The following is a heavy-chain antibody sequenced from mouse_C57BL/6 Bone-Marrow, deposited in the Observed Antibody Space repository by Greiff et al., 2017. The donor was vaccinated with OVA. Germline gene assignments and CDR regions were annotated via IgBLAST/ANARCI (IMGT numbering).Heavy chain of an antibody. CDR2: IYPGGGYT. V-gene: IGHV1-63*01. Sequence: QVQLQQSGAELVRPGTSVKMSCKASGYTFTNYWIGWAKQRPGHGLEWIGDIYPGGGYTNYNEKFKGKATLTADKSSSTAYMQFSSLTPEDSAIYYCARCYTYYFDYWGQGTTLTVSA. D-gene: IGHD2-12*01. CDR1: GYTFTNYW. CDR3: ARCYTYYFDY. J-gene: IGHJ2*01.